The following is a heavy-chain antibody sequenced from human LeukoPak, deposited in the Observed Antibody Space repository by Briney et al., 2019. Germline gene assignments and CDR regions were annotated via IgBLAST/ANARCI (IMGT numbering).Heavy chain of an antibody. CDR2: ISGSGGST. CDR1: GFTFSSYA. V-gene: IGHV3-23*01. D-gene: IGHD1-14*01. CDR3: ARAGVGTYGMDV. J-gene: IGHJ6*02. Sequence: GGSLRLSCAASGFTFSSYAMSWVRQAPGKGLEWVSAISGSGGSTYYADSVKGRFTISRDNSKNTLYLQMNSLRAEDTAVYYCARAGVGTYGMDVWGQGTTVTVSS.